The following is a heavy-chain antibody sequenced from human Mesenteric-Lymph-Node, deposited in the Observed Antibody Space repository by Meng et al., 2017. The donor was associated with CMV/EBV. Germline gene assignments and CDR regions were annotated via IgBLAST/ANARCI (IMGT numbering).Heavy chain of an antibody. CDR2: INHSGST. CDR3: ARHQRWLKSEGGFNY. D-gene: IGHD4-23*01. V-gene: IGHV4-34*01. J-gene: IGHJ4*02. Sequence: QVQLQQWGAVLVKPSETLSLTFAVYGGSFSGYYWSWIRQPPGKGLEWIGEINHSGSTNYNPSLKSRVTISVDTSKNQFSLKLSSVTAADTAVYYCARHQRWLKSEGGFNYWGQGTLVTVSS. CDR1: GGSFSGYY.